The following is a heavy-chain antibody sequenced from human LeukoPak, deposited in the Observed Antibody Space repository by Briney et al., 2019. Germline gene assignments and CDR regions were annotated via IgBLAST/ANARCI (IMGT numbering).Heavy chain of an antibody. Sequence: GRSLRLSCVASGFTFSSYAMDWVRQAPGKGLEWVAVISYDGSNKYYADSVEGRFTISRDNSKNTLYLQMNSLRAEGTAVYYCARVYSKTSSSRNFWGQGTLVTVSS. D-gene: IGHD6-13*01. CDR1: GFTFSSYA. CDR3: ARVYSKTSSSRNF. CDR2: ISYDGSNK. V-gene: IGHV3-30-3*01. J-gene: IGHJ4*02.